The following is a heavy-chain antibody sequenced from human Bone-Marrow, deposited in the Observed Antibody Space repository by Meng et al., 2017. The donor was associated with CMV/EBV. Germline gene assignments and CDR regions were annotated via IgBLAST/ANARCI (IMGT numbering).Heavy chain of an antibody. J-gene: IGHJ6*02. CDR3: AKDQVVVPAAAYYYYYGMDV. V-gene: IGHV3-30*02. D-gene: IGHD2-2*01. Sequence: GGSLRLSCAASGFTFSSYGMHWVRQAPGKGLEWVAFIRYDGSNKYYADSVKGRFTISRDNSKNTLYLQMNSLRAEDTAGYYCAKDQVVVPAAAYYYYYGMDVWGQGTTVTVSS. CDR2: IRYDGSNK. CDR1: GFTFSSYG.